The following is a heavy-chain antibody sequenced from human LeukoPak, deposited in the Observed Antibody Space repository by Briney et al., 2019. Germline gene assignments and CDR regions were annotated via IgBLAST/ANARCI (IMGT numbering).Heavy chain of an antibody. D-gene: IGHD7-27*01. J-gene: IGHJ4*02. Sequence: SVKVSCKASGYTFTGYYMHWVRQAPGQGLEWMGRINPNSGGTNYAQKFQGRVTMTRDTSTSTAYMELSRLRSDDTAVYYCARLHKWGYYFDYWGQGTLVTVSS. CDR2: INPNSGGT. V-gene: IGHV1-2*06. CDR1: GYTFTGYY. CDR3: ARLHKWGYYFDY.